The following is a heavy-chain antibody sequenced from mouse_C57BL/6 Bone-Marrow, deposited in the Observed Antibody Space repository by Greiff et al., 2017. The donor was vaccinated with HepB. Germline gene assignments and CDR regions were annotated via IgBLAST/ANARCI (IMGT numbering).Heavy chain of an antibody. CDR3: TTSPDT. CDR2: IYPENGDT. Sequence: VQLQQSGAELVRPGASVKLSCTASGFNIKDDYMHWVKQRPEQGLEWIGWIYPENGDTEYASKFQGKATITADTSANTAYLQISSLTSEDTAVYYCTTSPDTWGQGTTPTVSS. CDR1: GFNIKDDY. D-gene: IGHD3-3*01. J-gene: IGHJ2*01. V-gene: IGHV14-4*01.